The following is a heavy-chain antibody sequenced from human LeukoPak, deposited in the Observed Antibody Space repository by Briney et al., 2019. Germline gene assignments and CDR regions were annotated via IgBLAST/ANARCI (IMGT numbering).Heavy chain of an antibody. CDR3: ATVFSMVRGVIITYPKN. CDR2: IIPIFGTA. CDR1: GDTFSSYA. J-gene: IGHJ4*02. V-gene: IGHV1-69*06. Sequence: GASVKVSCKASGDTFSSYAISWVRQAPGQGLEWMGGIIPIFGTANYAQKFQGRVTITADKSTSTAYMELSSLRSEDTAVYYCATVFSMVRGVIITYPKNWGQGTLVTVSS. D-gene: IGHD3-10*01.